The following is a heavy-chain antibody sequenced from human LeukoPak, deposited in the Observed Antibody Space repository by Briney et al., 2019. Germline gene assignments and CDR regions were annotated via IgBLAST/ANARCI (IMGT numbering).Heavy chain of an antibody. CDR3: AKDRGRGYTYYYYMDV. D-gene: IGHD5-18*01. CDR2: ISGSGGST. J-gene: IGHJ6*03. Sequence: GGSLRLSCAASGFTFSTYAMSWVRQAPGKGLEWVSAISGSGGSTYYADSVKGRLTISRDNSKNTLYLQMNSLRAEDTAVYYCAKDRGRGYTYYYYMDVWGKGTTVTVSS. V-gene: IGHV3-23*01. CDR1: GFTFSTYA.